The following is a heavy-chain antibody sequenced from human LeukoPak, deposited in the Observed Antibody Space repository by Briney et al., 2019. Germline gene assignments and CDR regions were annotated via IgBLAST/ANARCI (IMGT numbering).Heavy chain of an antibody. CDR2: IYYSGST. Sequence: ESGPTLVNPSQTLSLTCTVSGGSISSGDYYWSWIRQPPGKGLEWIGYIYYSGSTNYNPSLKSRVTISVDTSKNQFSLKLSSVTAADTAVYYCARWEVGTLKDIVVVPDAFDIWGQGTMVTVSS. J-gene: IGHJ3*02. CDR1: GGSISSGDYY. V-gene: IGHV4-30-4*08. D-gene: IGHD2-2*01. CDR3: ARWEVGTLKDIVVVPDAFDI.